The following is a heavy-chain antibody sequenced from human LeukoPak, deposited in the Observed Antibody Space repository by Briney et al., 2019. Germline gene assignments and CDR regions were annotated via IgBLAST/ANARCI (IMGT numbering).Heavy chain of an antibody. CDR3: ARVVPYYDFWSGYYEGWFDP. CDR2: IYHSGST. D-gene: IGHD3-3*01. CDR1: GGSISSSNW. J-gene: IGHJ5*02. V-gene: IGHV4-4*02. Sequence: SGTLSLTCAVSGGSISSSNWWSWVRQPPGKGLEWIGEIYHSGSTNYNPSLKSRVTISVDKSKNQFSLKLSSVTAADTAVYYCARVVPYYDFWSGYYEGWFDPWGQGTLVTVSS.